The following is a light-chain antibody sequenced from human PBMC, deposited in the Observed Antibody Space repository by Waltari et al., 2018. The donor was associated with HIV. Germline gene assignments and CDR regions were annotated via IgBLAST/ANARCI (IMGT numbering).Light chain of an antibody. CDR2: ENR. J-gene: IGLJ3*02. CDR3: ATWDDGLSAPV. CDR1: NSNIGNND. V-gene: IGLV1-47*01. Sequence: QSVLTQPPSASGTPGQRVTISCSGSNSNIGNNDVYWYQQLPGTAPRLLIRENRQRPSGVPHRFSGSRSGTSASLDISGLRSDDDAIYHCATWDDGLSAPVFGGGTSLAVL.